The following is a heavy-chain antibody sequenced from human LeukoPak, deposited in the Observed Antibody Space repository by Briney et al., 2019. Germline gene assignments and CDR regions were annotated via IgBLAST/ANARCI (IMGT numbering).Heavy chain of an antibody. J-gene: IGHJ4*02. Sequence: SETLSLTCAVSGVSISSSNWWSWVRQSPGKGLEWLGQIYHSGSTYYNPSLKSRVTISVDTSKNQFSLKLSSVTAADTAVYYCARDEGAYCGGDCSDPSDYWGQGTLVTVSS. CDR3: ARDEGAYCGGDCSDPSDY. CDR2: IYHSGST. V-gene: IGHV4-4*02. CDR1: GVSISSSNW. D-gene: IGHD2-21*02.